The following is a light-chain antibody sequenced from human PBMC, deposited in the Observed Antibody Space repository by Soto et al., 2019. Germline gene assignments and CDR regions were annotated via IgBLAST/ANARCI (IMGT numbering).Light chain of an antibody. V-gene: IGKV3-20*01. J-gene: IGKJ2*01. CDR2: GAS. Sequence: EIVLTQSPGTLSLSPGERATLSCRASQTVSSSYLAWYQQKPGQAPRLLIYGASSRATGIPDRFIGSGSGTDFTLTISRLEPEDFAVYYCQQYGSSPLYTFGQGTKLEIK. CDR1: QTVSSSY. CDR3: QQYGSSPLYT.